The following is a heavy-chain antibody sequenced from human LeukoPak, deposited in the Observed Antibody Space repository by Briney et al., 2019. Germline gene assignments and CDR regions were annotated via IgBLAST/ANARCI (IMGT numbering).Heavy chain of an antibody. CDR2: TSSSGSTI. CDR1: GFTFSDYY. J-gene: IGHJ4*02. V-gene: IGHV3-11*01. CDR3: AKDFYDTGVDTATVYYFDY. Sequence: PGGSLRLSCAASGFTFSDYYMSWIRQAPGKGLEWVSYTSSSGSTIYYTDSVKGRFTISRDNAKNSLYLQMNSLRAEDTAVYYCAKDFYDTGVDTATVYYFDYWGQGTLVTVSS. D-gene: IGHD5-18*01.